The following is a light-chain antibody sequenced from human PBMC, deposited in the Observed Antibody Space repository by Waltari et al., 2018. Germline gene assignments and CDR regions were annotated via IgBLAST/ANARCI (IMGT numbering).Light chain of an antibody. CDR3: QHYVSLPVT. V-gene: IGKV3-20*01. Sequence: EIVLTQSPGTLSLSPGERATLSCRASQSLSIYLAWYQQKPGRAPSLLIYHASSRATGVPDRFSGSGSGTDFSLTISRLEPEDFAVYYCQHYVSLPVTFGQGTKVEIK. CDR1: QSLSIY. CDR2: HAS. J-gene: IGKJ1*01.